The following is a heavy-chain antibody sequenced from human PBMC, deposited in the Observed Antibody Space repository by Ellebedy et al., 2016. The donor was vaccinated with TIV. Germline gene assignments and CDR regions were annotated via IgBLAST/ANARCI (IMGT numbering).Heavy chain of an antibody. D-gene: IGHD2-21*01. CDR2: ISSDGSDT. CDR3: ARHSGGHGFDI. CDR1: GGSISNYH. J-gene: IGHJ3*02. Sequence: GGSLRLSCTVSGGSISNYHWIYIRQPPGKGLEWVSHISSDGSDTSYADSVKGRFIISRDNAENTLDLQMSSLRAEDTALYYCARHSGGHGFDIWGQGTMVTVSP. V-gene: IGHV3-74*01.